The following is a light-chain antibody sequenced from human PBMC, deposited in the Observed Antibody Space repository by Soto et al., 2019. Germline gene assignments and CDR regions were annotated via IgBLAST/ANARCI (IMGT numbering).Light chain of an antibody. CDR2: KTS. J-gene: IGKJ4*01. CDR3: QQYNSSGLT. CDR1: QSVSPW. Sequence: DIQMTQSPSTLGASVGDTVTISCRASQSVSPWLAWYQQKPGKAPKLLIYKTSRLQSGVPSRFRGSGSGTDFTLKISSLQPDDFAIYYCQQYNSSGLTFGGGTTVDIK. V-gene: IGKV1-5*03.